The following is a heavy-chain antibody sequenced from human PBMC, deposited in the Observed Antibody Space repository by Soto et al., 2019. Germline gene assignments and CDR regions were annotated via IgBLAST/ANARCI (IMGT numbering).Heavy chain of an antibody. J-gene: IGHJ4*02. CDR3: AKDLVSIFGVAPDY. CDR2: ISGSGGST. Sequence: EVQLLESGGGLVQPGGSLRLSCAASGFTFSSYAMSWVRQAPGKGLEWVSAISGSGGSTDYADSVKGRFTISRDNSENTLYLQMNSLRAEDTALYYCAKDLVSIFGVAPDYWGQGTLVTVSS. CDR1: GFTFSSYA. V-gene: IGHV3-23*01. D-gene: IGHD3-3*01.